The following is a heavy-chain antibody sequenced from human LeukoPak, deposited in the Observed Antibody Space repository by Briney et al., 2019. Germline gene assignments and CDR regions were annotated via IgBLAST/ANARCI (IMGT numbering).Heavy chain of an antibody. CDR3: ARLRSGGYFEY. Sequence: SETLSLTCTVSGDSFSSGGFYWSWLRPPPGKGLVWIRYVYDSGSGNDKPSLNSRVTISIDTSENQYSLKLNSVTAADTAVYYCARLRSGGYFEYWGQGTLVTVSS. D-gene: IGHD4-17*01. J-gene: IGHJ4*02. V-gene: IGHV4-61*08. CDR1: GDSFSSGGFY. CDR2: VYDSGSG.